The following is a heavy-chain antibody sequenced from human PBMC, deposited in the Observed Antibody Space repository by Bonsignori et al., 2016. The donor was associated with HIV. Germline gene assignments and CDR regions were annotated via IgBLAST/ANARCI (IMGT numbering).Heavy chain of an antibody. CDR3: ARGARTTEGWFDP. CDR1: GYNFATYW. V-gene: IGHV5-51*03. Sequence: EVQLVQSGAEVIEPGESLKISCKASGYNFATYWIGWLRQMPGKGLEWMGIIYPGDSDARYSPSFQGQVTISVDKSINTAYLQYNSLKASDTAVYYCARGARTTEGWFDPWGQGTLVTVSS. J-gene: IGHJ5*02. D-gene: IGHD1-26*01. CDR2: IYPGDSDA.